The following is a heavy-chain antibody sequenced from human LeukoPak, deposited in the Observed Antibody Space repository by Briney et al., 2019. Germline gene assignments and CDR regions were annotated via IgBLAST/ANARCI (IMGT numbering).Heavy chain of an antibody. J-gene: IGHJ2*01. CDR2: IYTSGST. Sequence: SETLSLTCTVSGGSISSYYWSWIRQPAGKGLEWIGRIYTSGSTNYNPSLKSRVTISVDKSKNQFSLKLSSVTAADTAVYYCARDPNYDSSGYYWYFDLWGRGTPVTVSS. CDR3: ARDPNYDSSGYYWYFDL. V-gene: IGHV4-4*07. D-gene: IGHD3-22*01. CDR1: GGSISSYY.